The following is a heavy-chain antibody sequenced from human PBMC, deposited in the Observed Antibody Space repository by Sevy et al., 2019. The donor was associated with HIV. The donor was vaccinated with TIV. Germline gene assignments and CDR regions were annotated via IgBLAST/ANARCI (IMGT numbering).Heavy chain of an antibody. CDR3: ARLSRNNVVVTGVRRDGFDV. CDR1: GGSISTYY. CDR2: IYYTGKT. Sequence: SETLSLTCTVSGGSISTYYWSWIRQPPGKGLQWIGYIYYTGKTNYNPSLQTPVTISIDTSKNQFSLRLSSVTSADTAMYYCARLSRNNVVVTGVRRDGFDVWGQGTMVTVSS. J-gene: IGHJ3*01. V-gene: IGHV4-59*01. D-gene: IGHD2-21*02.